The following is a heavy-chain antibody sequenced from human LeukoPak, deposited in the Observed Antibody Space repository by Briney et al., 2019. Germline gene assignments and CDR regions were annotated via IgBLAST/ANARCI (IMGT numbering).Heavy chain of an antibody. D-gene: IGHD2-21*02. Sequence: PGGSLRLSCAASGFTVSSNYMSWVRQAPGKGLEWVSVIYSGGSTYYADSVKGRFTISRDNSKNTLYLQMNSLRAEDTAVYYCARVCGGDCFDAFDIWGRGTMVTVSS. CDR3: ARVCGGDCFDAFDI. CDR1: GFTVSSNY. J-gene: IGHJ3*02. CDR2: IYSGGST. V-gene: IGHV3-66*02.